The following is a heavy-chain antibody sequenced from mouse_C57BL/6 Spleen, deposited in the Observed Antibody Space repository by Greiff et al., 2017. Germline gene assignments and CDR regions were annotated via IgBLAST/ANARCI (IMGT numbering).Heavy chain of an antibody. Sequence: QVQLQQPGAELVKPGASVKVSCKASGYTFTSYWMHWVKQRPGQGLEWIGRIHPSASYTNYNQKFKGKATLTVDKSSSTASMQLSSLTSEDSAVYYCARVYYYGSSPYWYFDVWGTGTTVTVSS. CDR2: IHPSASYT. CDR1: GYTFTSYW. CDR3: ARVYYYGSSPYWYFDV. J-gene: IGHJ1*03. V-gene: IGHV1-74*01. D-gene: IGHD1-1*01.